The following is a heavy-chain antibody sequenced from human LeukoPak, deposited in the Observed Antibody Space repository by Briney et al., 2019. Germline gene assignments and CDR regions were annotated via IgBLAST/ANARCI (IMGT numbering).Heavy chain of an antibody. CDR3: APIFGDYSDFDY. CDR1: GGSISSSTYY. J-gene: IGHJ4*01. Sequence: SETLSLTCTVSGGSISSSTYYWGWIRQPPSKGLEWIGSIYYSGSTYYNPSLKSRVSISVDTSKNQFSLRLTSVTAADTAVYYCAPIFGDYSDFDYWGQGTLVTVSS. V-gene: IGHV4-39*07. CDR2: IYYSGST. D-gene: IGHD4-17*01.